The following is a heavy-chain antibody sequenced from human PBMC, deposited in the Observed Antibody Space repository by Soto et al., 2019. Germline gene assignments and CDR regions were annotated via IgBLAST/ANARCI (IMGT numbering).Heavy chain of an antibody. D-gene: IGHD6-6*01. CDR1: GYTFTSYD. Sequence: QVQLVQSGAEVKKPGASVKVSCKASGYTFTSYDINWVRQATGQGLEWMGWMNPNSGNTGYAQKFQGRVTMTRNTSISTAYMELSSLRSEDTAVYYCARTYSSSFGIYMDVWGKGTTVTVSS. V-gene: IGHV1-8*01. CDR3: ARTYSSSFGIYMDV. CDR2: MNPNSGNT. J-gene: IGHJ6*03.